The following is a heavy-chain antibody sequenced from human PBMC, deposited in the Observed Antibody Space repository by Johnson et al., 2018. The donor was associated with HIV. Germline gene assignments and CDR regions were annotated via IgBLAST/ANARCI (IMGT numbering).Heavy chain of an antibody. Sequence: QVQLVESGGGLVQPGGSLRLSCAASGFTFSDYYMSWIRQAPGKGLEWVSYISSSGSTIYYADSVKGRFTISRDNAKNSLYLQMNSLKTEDTAVYYCTSLDYYDSSGYYYDAFDIWGQGTMVTVSS. V-gene: IGHV3-11*01. J-gene: IGHJ3*02. CDR2: ISSSGSTI. D-gene: IGHD3-22*01. CDR3: TSLDYYDSSGYYYDAFDI. CDR1: GFTFSDYY.